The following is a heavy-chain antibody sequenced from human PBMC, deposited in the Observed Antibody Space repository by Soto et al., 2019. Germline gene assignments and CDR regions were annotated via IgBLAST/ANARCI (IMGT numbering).Heavy chain of an antibody. Sequence: QVQLAESGGGLVKSGGSLTRSGSTCGFFFTDYFMSWIRQAPGKGLEWVSYISPSGDVTHYADSVKGRFTISRDNTKNSLFLQMSSLRDDDTAVYYCARQLERRVGAASHWGQGTRVSVSS. CDR2: ISPSGDVT. D-gene: IGHD1-26*01. V-gene: IGHV3-11*01. CDR3: ARQLERRVGAASH. CDR1: GFFFTDYF. J-gene: IGHJ4*02.